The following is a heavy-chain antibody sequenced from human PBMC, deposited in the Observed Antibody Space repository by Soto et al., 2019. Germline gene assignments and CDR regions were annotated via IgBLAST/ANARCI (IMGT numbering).Heavy chain of an antibody. V-gene: IGHV3-74*03. CDR1: GFTFSSYW. CDR2: INTDGSST. CDR3: VKAAARGDY. D-gene: IGHD3-10*01. J-gene: IGHJ4*02. Sequence: EVQLVGSGGGLVQPGGSLRLSCAASGFTFSSYWMHWVRQDPGKGLVWVSRINTDGSSTTYADSVKGRFTISRDNAKNTLYLQMNSLRAEDTAVYYCVKAAARGDYWGQGTLVTVSS.